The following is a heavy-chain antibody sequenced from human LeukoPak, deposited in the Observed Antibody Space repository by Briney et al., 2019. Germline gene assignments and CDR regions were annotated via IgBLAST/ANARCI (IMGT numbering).Heavy chain of an antibody. CDR3: AKSFRVRGHYYDSSGYSQNFDY. D-gene: IGHD3-22*01. Sequence: GGSLRLSCAASGFTFDDYAMHWVRQAPGKGLEWVSGISWNSGSIGYADSVKGRFTISRDNSKNTLYLQMNSLRAEDTAVYYCAKSFRVRGHYYDSSGYSQNFDYWGQGTLVTVSS. V-gene: IGHV3-9*01. CDR2: ISWNSGSI. CDR1: GFTFDDYA. J-gene: IGHJ4*02.